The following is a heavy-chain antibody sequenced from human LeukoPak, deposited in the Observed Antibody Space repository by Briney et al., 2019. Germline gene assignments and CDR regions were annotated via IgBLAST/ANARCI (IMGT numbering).Heavy chain of an antibody. Sequence: RSGGSLRLSCAASGFIFDDYGMSWVRQAPGKGLEWVSGINWNGGSTGYTDSVKGRFTISRDNAKNSLYLQMTSLRAEDTALYYCASYCSRTSCYQDYWGQGTPVTVSS. D-gene: IGHD2-2*01. J-gene: IGHJ4*02. V-gene: IGHV3-20*04. CDR1: GFIFDDYG. CDR3: ASYCSRTSCYQDY. CDR2: INWNGGST.